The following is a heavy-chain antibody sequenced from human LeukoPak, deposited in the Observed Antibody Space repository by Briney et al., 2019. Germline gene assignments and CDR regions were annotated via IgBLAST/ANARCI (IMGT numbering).Heavy chain of an antibody. CDR1: GFTFSNFA. CDR2: IGGSRANT. D-gene: IGHD6-19*01. CDR3: AKGGRPFFYSSGSNLDY. Sequence: GGSLRLTCAASGFTFSNFAMNWVRQAPGKGLEWVSGIGGSRANTYYADSVRGRFTISRDNSKNTLYLQMKSLRAEDTAVYYCAKGGRPFFYSSGSNLDYWGQGTLVTVSS. V-gene: IGHV3-23*01. J-gene: IGHJ4*02.